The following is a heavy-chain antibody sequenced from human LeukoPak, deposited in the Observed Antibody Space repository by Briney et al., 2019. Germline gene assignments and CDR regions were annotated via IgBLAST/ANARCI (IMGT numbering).Heavy chain of an antibody. CDR1: GDSIGSNNYY. J-gene: IGHJ4*02. D-gene: IGHD6-13*01. Sequence: SETLSLTCSVSGDSIGSNNYYWGWIRQPPGKGLEWIGSVFHSGSTYYNPSLKSQVSTSVDTSKNQFSLKLISLTAADTAVYYCARESYSSNWGSDYWGQGILVTVSS. CDR3: ARESYSSNWGSDY. CDR2: VFHSGST. V-gene: IGHV4-39*01.